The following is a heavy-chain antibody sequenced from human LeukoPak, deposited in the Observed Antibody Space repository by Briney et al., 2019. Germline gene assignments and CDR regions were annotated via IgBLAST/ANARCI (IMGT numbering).Heavy chain of an antibody. CDR3: ARDYDVLTAYPPTQLFDP. D-gene: IGHD3-9*01. CDR2: IYYSGST. V-gene: IGHV4-59*12. J-gene: IGHJ5*02. Sequence: SETLSLTCTVSGGSISSYYWSWIRQPPGKGLEWIGYIYYSGSTNYNPSLKSRVTMSVDTSKNQFSLKLNSVTAADTAVYYCARDYDVLTAYPPTQLFDPWGQGTLVTVSS. CDR1: GGSISSYY.